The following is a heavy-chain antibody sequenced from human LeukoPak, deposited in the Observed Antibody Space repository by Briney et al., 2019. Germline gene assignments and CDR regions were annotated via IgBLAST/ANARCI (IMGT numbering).Heavy chain of an antibody. CDR3: AKGKSGSYYYYMDV. CDR1: GFSFSFFT. CDR2: ISDGGSEI. J-gene: IGHJ6*03. V-gene: IGHV3-21*06. Sequence: GGSLRLSCAASGFSFSFFTLNWVRQAPGKGLEWVSSISDGGSEIYYADPVKGRFAISRNDAKNSLSLQMNSLRVEDTAIYYCAKGKSGSYYYYMDVWGKGTTVTVSS.